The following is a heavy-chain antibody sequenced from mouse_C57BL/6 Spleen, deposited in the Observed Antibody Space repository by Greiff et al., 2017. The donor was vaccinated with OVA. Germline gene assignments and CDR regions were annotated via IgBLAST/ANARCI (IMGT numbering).Heavy chain of an antibody. J-gene: IGHJ2*01. Sequence: QVQLQQPGAELVKPGASVKLSCKASGYTFTSYWMHWVKQRPGQGLEWIGMIHPNSGSTNYNEKFKSKATLTVDKSSSTAYMQLSSLTSEDAAVYYCASHDYGDLDYWGQGTTLTVSS. CDR2: IHPNSGST. V-gene: IGHV1-64*01. CDR1: GYTFTSYW. CDR3: ASHDYGDLDY. D-gene: IGHD2-4*01.